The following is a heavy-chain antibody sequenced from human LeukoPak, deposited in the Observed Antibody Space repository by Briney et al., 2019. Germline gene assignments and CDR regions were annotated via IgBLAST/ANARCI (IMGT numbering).Heavy chain of an antibody. CDR1: GFTFTSYW. Sequence: GGSLRLSCAASGFTFTSYWMSWVRQAPGKGLEWVANINQDGSEKYYVDSVKGRFTISRDNAKNSLYLQMNSLRAEDTALYYCARAVSGTYDAWFDPWGQGNLVTVSS. CDR3: ARAVSGTYDAWFDP. D-gene: IGHD1-26*01. CDR2: INQDGSEK. V-gene: IGHV3-7*04. J-gene: IGHJ5*02.